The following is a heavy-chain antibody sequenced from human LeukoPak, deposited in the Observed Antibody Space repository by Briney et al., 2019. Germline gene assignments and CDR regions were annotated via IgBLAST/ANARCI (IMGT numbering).Heavy chain of an antibody. V-gene: IGHV3-23*01. Sequence: GGSLRLSCAASGFTFSSYSMNWVRQAPGKGLEWVSAISGSGGSTYYADSVKGRFTISRDNSKNTLYLQMNSLRAEDTAVYYCAKDLVLSRTTVTIIDYWGQGTLVTVSS. J-gene: IGHJ4*02. CDR2: ISGSGGST. CDR3: AKDLVLSRTTVTIIDY. CDR1: GFTFSSYS. D-gene: IGHD4-17*01.